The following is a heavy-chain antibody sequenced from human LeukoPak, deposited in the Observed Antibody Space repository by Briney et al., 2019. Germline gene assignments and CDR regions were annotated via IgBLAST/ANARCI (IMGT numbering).Heavy chain of an antibody. Sequence: SGGSTYYADSVKGRFTISRDNSKNTLCLQMNSLRAEDTAVYYCARFHGYCSGGSCYSYFDYWGQGTLVTVSS. CDR2: SGGST. D-gene: IGHD2-15*01. J-gene: IGHJ4*02. CDR3: ARFHGYCSGGSCYSYFDY. V-gene: IGHV3-66*01.